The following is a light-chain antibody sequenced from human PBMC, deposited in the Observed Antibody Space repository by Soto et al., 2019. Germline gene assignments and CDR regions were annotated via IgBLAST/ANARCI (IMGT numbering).Light chain of an antibody. CDR3: HQYYSTPPT. V-gene: IGKV4-1*01. CDR2: WAS. Sequence: DIVMTQTPEFLDVSLGERATINCRSSQSVLFSSNNKKYLAWYQQKPGQPLKPLIYWASTRQSGVPDRFSGSGSGTDFTLTISSLQAEDVAVYYCHQYYSTPPTFGQGTKVDIK. J-gene: IGKJ1*01. CDR1: QSVLFSSNNKKY.